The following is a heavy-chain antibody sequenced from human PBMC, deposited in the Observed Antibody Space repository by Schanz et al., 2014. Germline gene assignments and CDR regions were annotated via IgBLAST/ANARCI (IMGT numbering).Heavy chain of an antibody. V-gene: IGHV3-23*01. CDR2: VSASGGGP. D-gene: IGHD2-15*01. CDR1: GFTFSSYA. J-gene: IGHJ4*02. CDR3: VKDDRGDVVVVAANY. Sequence: EVQLLESGGGLVQPGGSLRLSCAASGFTFSSYALGWVRQAPGKGLEWVSLVSASGGGPFYADSVKGRFTISRDNSRNTVYLQMSSLRAEDTAVYYCVKDDRGDVVVVAANYWGQGAQVIVSS.